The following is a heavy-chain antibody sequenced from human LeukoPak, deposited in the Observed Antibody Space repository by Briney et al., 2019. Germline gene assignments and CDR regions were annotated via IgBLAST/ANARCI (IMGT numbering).Heavy chain of an antibody. Sequence: PSETLSLTCTVSGSSISNYYWSWIRQPAGKGLEWIGRIYTSGSTNYNPSLKSRLTMSVDTSKSQFSLRLNSVTAADTAVYYCAREGYSDSIDYYANFDYWGQGTLVTVSS. J-gene: IGHJ4*02. D-gene: IGHD3-22*01. V-gene: IGHV4-4*07. CDR1: GSSISNYY. CDR2: IYTSGST. CDR3: AREGYSDSIDYYANFDY.